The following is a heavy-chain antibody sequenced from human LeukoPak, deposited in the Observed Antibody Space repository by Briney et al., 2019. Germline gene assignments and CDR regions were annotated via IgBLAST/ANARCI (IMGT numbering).Heavy chain of an antibody. V-gene: IGHV3-33*01. D-gene: IGHD4-23*01. CDR2: IWYDGSNK. J-gene: IGHJ6*02. CDR3: AREWLDHYGGNSDYYYYGMDV. CDR1: GFTFSSYG. Sequence: GGSLRLSCAASGFTFSSYGMHWVRQAPGKGLEWVAVIWYDGSNKYYADSVKGRFTISRDNSKNTLYLQMNSLRAEDTAVYYCAREWLDHYGGNSDYYYYGMDVWGQGTTVTVSS.